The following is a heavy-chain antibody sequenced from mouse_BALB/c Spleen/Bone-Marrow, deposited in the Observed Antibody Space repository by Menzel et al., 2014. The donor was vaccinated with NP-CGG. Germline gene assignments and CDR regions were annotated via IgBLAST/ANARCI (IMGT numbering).Heavy chain of an antibody. J-gene: IGHJ2*01. D-gene: IGHD2-1*01. Sequence: VKLMESGAELVRPGSSVKISCKASGYTFTNFWMHWVKQRPGQGLEWIGQIHPGDGDTNNNGKFKGKATLTTDKSSSTAYMQLSNLSSEDSAVYFCARVYYGNLDYWGQGTTLTVSS. CDR3: ARVYYGNLDY. CDR1: GYTFTNFW. V-gene: IGHV1-80*01. CDR2: IHPGDGDT.